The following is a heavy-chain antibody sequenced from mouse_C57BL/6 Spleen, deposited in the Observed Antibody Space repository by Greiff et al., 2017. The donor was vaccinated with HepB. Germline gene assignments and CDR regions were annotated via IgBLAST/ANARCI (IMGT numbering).Heavy chain of an antibody. Sequence: QVQLQQPGAELVRPGSSVKLSCKASGYTFTSYWMHWVKQRPIQGLEWIGNIDPSDSETHYNQKFKDKATLTVDKSSSTAYMQLSSLPSEDSAVYYCASGYDGYYAWFAYWGQGTLVTVSA. D-gene: IGHD2-3*01. CDR3: ASGYDGYYAWFAY. CDR2: IDPSDSET. V-gene: IGHV1-52*01. J-gene: IGHJ3*01. CDR1: GYTFTSYW.